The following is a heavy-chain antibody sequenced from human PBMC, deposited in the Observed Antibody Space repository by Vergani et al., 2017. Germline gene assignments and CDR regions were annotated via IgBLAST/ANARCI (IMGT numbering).Heavy chain of an antibody. CDR2: ITPFNGNT. CDR1: GYTFTYRY. J-gene: IGHJ4*02. CDR3: ATDGLAVGALGAIDY. V-gene: IGHV1-45*02. Sequence: QMQLVQSGAEVKKTGSSVKVSCKASGYTFTYRYLHWVRQAPGQALEWMGWITPFNGNTNYAQKFQDRVTITRDRSMSTAYMELSSLRSEDTAVYYCATDGLAVGALGAIDYWGQGTLVTVSS. D-gene: IGHD1-26*01.